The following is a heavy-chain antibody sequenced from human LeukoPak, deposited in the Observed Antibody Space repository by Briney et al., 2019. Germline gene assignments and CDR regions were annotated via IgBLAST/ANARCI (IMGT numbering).Heavy chain of an antibody. CDR3: ARKKLGKNAFDI. J-gene: IGHJ3*02. Sequence: SETLSLTCAVYGGSFSGYYWSWIRQPPGKGLEWIGEINHSGSTNYNPSLKSRVTISVDTSKNQFSLKLSSVTAADTAVYYCARKKLGKNAFDIWGQGTMVTVSS. CDR1: GGSFSGYY. CDR2: INHSGST. D-gene: IGHD7-27*01. V-gene: IGHV4-34*01.